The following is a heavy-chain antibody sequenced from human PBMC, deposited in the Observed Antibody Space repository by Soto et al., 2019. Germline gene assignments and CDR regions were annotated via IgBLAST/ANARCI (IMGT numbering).Heavy chain of an antibody. Sequence: EVQLVESGGGLVKPGGSLRLSCAASGFTFSDAWMSWVRQAPGKGLEWVGRIKSKTDGGTTDYAARVKGRCTISRDDSKATLYLQMNSLKTDDTAVYYCTTDRGRRAGYAQDYWGQGTLVTVSS. V-gene: IGHV3-15*01. CDR2: IKSKTDGGTT. CDR1: GFTFSDAW. D-gene: IGHD5-18*01. CDR3: TTDRGRRAGYAQDY. J-gene: IGHJ4*02.